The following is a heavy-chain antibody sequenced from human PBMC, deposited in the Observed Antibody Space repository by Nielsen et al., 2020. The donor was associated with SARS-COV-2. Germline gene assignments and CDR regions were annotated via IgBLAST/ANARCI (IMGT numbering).Heavy chain of an antibody. J-gene: IGHJ4*02. CDR2: IKSKTDGGTT. CDR3: TTEEAWELLAVWYFDY. V-gene: IGHV3-15*01. CDR1: GFTFSNAW. D-gene: IGHD1-26*01. Sequence: GGSLRLSCAASGFTFSNAWMSWVRQAPGKGLEWVGRIKSKTDGGTTDHAAPVKGRFTISRDDSKNTLYLQMNSLKTEDTAVYYCTTEEAWELLAVWYFDYWGQGTLVTVSS.